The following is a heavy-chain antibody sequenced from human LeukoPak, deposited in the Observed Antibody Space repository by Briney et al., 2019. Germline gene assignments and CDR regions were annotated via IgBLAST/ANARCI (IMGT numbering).Heavy chain of an antibody. CDR1: GFTFSNAW. CDR2: IRSKTDGGAT. D-gene: IGHD3-10*01. CDR3: ATEVLLWFGANSDY. J-gene: IGHJ4*02. V-gene: IGHV3-15*01. Sequence: GGSLRLSCAASGFTFSNAWMSWVRQAPGKGLEWVGRIRSKTDGGATDYAAPVKGRFTISRDDSKNTLYLQMNSLKTEDTAVYYCATEVLLWFGANSDYWGRGTLVTVSS.